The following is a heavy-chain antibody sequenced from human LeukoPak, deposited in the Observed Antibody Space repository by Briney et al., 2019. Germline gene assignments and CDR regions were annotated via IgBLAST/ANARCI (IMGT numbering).Heavy chain of an antibody. CDR2: INHSGRT. CDR1: GGSFSDYF. CDR3: ARDVVVVPAAIHYGMDV. J-gene: IGHJ6*02. Sequence: SETLSLTCAVYGGSFSDYFWGWIRQPPGKGLEWIGEINHSGRTYYNPSLKSRVTISVDTSKNQFSLNLSSVTAADTAVYYCARDVVVVPAAIHYGMDVWGRGTTATVSS. V-gene: IGHV4-34*01. D-gene: IGHD2-2*01.